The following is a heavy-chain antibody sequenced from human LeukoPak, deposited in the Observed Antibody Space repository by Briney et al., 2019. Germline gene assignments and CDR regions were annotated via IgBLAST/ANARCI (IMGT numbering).Heavy chain of an antibody. D-gene: IGHD6-19*01. CDR3: ARHGSASGWYRSHFDY. J-gene: IGHJ4*02. CDR2: IYYSGST. CDR1: GDSISSSSYY. Sequence: NPSETLSLTCTVSGDSISSSSYYWGWIRQPPGKGLEWIGSIYYSGSTYYSPSLKSRVTMSVDTSKNQFSLKLSSVTAADTAVYYCARHGSASGWYRSHFDYWGQGTLVTVSS. V-gene: IGHV4-39*01.